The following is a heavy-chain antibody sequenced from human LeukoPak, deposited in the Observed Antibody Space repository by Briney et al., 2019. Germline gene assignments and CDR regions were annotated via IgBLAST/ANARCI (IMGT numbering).Heavy chain of an antibody. CDR1: GFTVSSNY. D-gene: IGHD3-22*01. CDR2: IYSGGST. CDR3: ARDRDSSGYRYRY. V-gene: IGHV3-66*01. Sequence: GGSLRLSCAASGFTVSSNYMSWVRQAPGKGLEWVSVIYSGGSTYYADSVKGRFTISRDNSKNTLYLQMNSLRAEDTAVYYCARDRDSSGYRYRYWGQGTLVTVSS. J-gene: IGHJ4*02.